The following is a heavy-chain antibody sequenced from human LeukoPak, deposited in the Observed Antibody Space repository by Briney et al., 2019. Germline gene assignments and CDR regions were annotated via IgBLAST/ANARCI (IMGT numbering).Heavy chain of an antibody. Sequence: PSETLSLTCAVYGGSFSGYYWSWICQPPGKGLDWIGEINHSGSTNYNPSLKSRVAISVDTSKNQFSLKLSSVTAADTAVYYCARLWFGELSYYFDYWGQGTLVTVSS. D-gene: IGHD3-10*01. V-gene: IGHV4-34*01. CDR2: INHSGST. CDR3: ARLWFGELSYYFDY. J-gene: IGHJ4*02. CDR1: GGSFSGYY.